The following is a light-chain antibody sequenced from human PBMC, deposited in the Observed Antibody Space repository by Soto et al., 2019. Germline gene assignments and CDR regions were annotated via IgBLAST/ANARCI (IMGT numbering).Light chain of an antibody. V-gene: IGKV1-39*01. CDR3: QQSYSAPFN. J-gene: IGKJ2*01. CDR2: ETS. CDR1: QDIDIY. Sequence: DLQMTQSPSSLSASVGDRVSITCRASQDIDIYLNWYQHKPGKAPKLLIYETSKLRSGVPSRFSGGGSGTDFTLTISNLQPEDFATYYCQQSYSAPFNFGQG.